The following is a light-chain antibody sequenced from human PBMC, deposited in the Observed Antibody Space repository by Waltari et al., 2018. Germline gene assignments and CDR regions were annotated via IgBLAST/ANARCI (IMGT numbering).Light chain of an antibody. V-gene: IGLV9-49*01. Sequence: QPVLTQPPSASASLGASVTLTGPLTSAHRNHTVAWFQQSPGQGPRFAMRVGTGGIVGSKGDGIPDRFSVLGSGLNRYLTIKNIQEEDESDYHCGADHGSGSNFVWVFGGGAKLTVL. CDR3: GADHGSGSNFVWV. CDR1: SAHRNHT. CDR2: VGTGGIVG. J-gene: IGLJ3*02.